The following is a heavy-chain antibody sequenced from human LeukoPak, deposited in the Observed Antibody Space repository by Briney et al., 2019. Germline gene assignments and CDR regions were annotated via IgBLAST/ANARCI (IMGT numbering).Heavy chain of an antibody. V-gene: IGHV1-2*06. CDR3: ARGGKSLRFLEWSRNYYYGMDV. CDR1: GYTFTGYY. Sequence: ASVKVSCKASGYTFTGYYMHWVRQAPGQGLEWMGRINPNSGSTNYAQKFQGRVTMTRDTSISTAYMELSRLRSDDTAVYYCARGGKSLRFLEWSRNYYYGMDVWGQGTAVTVSS. D-gene: IGHD3-3*01. CDR2: INPNSGST. J-gene: IGHJ6*02.